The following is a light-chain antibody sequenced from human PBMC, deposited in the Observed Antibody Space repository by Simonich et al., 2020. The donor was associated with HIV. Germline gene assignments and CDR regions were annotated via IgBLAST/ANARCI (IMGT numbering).Light chain of an antibody. CDR3: NSHSSSTNVI. J-gene: IGLJ2*01. V-gene: IGLV2-14*03. CDR1: SSDVGGYNY. Sequence: QSALIQPASVSGSPGQSITISCTGTSSDVGGYNYVSWYQHHPGKAPKLMIYDVSKRSSGVSNHFSGSKSGNTASLTISGLQAEDEADYYCNSHSSSTNVIFGGGTKLTVL. CDR2: DVS.